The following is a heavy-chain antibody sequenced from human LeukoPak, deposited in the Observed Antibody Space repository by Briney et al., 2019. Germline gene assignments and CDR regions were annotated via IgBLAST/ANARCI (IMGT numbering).Heavy chain of an antibody. V-gene: IGHV3-15*01. Sequence: GGSLRLSCAASGFTFSNAWMSWVRQAPGKGLEWVGRIKSKTDGGTTEYAAPVKGRFTISRDDSKNTLYLQMNSLITEDTAVYYCTTELWYFYGYPSEAVAYWGQGTLVTVSS. D-gene: IGHD5-18*01. CDR1: GFTFSNAW. CDR2: IKSKTDGGTT. CDR3: TTELWYFYGYPSEAVAY. J-gene: IGHJ4*02.